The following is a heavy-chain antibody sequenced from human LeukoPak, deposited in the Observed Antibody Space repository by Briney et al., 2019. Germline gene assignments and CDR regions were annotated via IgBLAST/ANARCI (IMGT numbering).Heavy chain of an antibody. D-gene: IGHD3-22*01. V-gene: IGHV3-64*01. Sequence: GGPRRLSCVASGFTFSSEAINWVGQAPGKGLEYVSSIGSNGVNKYYANSVQGRFTVSRDNSRSTVYLQMASLTPEDSAIYYCARANVPDYYDASGYSDWFDPWGQGTLVTVST. CDR2: IGSNGVNK. J-gene: IGHJ5*01. CDR1: GFTFSSEA. CDR3: ARANVPDYYDASGYSDWFDP.